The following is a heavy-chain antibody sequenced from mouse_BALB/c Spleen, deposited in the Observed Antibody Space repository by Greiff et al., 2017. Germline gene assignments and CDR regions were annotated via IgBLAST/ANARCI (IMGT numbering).Heavy chain of an antibody. CDR3: ASQLGLLFDY. CDR2: IDPANGNT. CDR1: GFNIKDTY. Sequence: VQLKQSGAELVKPGASVKLSCTASGFNIKDTYMHWVKQRPEQGLEWIGRIDPANGNTKYDPKFQGKATITADTSSNTAYLQLSSLTSEDTAVYYCASQLGLLFDYWGQGTTLTVSS. V-gene: IGHV14-3*02. D-gene: IGHD3-1*01. J-gene: IGHJ2*01.